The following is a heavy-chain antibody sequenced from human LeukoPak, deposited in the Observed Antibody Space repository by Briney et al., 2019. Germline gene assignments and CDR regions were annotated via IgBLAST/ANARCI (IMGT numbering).Heavy chain of an antibody. D-gene: IGHD1-26*01. V-gene: IGHV3-53*01. CDR1: GFTVSSND. J-gene: IGHJ5*02. CDR3: ARALVVGATYPYH. CDR2: IYSGGST. Sequence: GGSLRLSCAASGFTVSSNDLSWVRQAPGKGLECISVIYSGGSTDYADSVKGRLTISRDNSKNTLYLQMNSLSAEDTAVYYCARALVVGATYPYHWGQGTLVTVSS.